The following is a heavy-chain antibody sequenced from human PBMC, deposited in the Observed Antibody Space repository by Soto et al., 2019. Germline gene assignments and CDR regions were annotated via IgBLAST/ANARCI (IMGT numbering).Heavy chain of an antibody. CDR3: ARGQGCSSTSCYYPFRYYYGMDV. CDR2: IYYSGST. CDR1: GGTISSGVYY. D-gene: IGHD2-2*01. V-gene: IGHV4-31*03. J-gene: IGHJ6*02. Sequence: PSETLSLTCTVSGGTISSGVYYWSWIRQHPGKGLEWIGYIYYSGSTYYNPSLKSRVTISVDTSKNQFSLKLSSVTAAGTAVYYCARGQGCSSTSCYYPFRYYYGMDVWGQGTTVTVSS.